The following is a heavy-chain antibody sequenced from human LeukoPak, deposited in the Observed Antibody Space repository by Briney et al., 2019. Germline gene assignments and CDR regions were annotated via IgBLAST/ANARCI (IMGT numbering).Heavy chain of an antibody. J-gene: IGHJ4*02. V-gene: IGHV3-43*01. D-gene: IGHD4-17*01. Sequence: PGGSLRLSCAASGFTFDDYTMHWVRQAPGKGLEWVSLISWDGGSTYYADSVKGRFTISRDNSKNSLYLQMNSLRTEDTALYYCAKDRYGDYVSSYFDYWGQGTLVTVSS. CDR2: ISWDGGST. CDR3: AKDRYGDYVSSYFDY. CDR1: GFTFDDYT.